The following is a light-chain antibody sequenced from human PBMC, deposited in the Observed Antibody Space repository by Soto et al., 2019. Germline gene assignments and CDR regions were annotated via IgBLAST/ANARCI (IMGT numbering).Light chain of an antibody. CDR1: KLGDKY. CDR3: QAWDSSTVV. J-gene: IGLJ2*01. Sequence: SYELTQPPSVSVSPGQTASITCSGDKLGDKYACWYQQKPCQSPVLVIYQDSKRPSGIPERFSGSNSGNTATLTISGTQAMDEADYYCQAWDSSTVVFGGGTKLTGL. V-gene: IGLV3-1*01. CDR2: QDS.